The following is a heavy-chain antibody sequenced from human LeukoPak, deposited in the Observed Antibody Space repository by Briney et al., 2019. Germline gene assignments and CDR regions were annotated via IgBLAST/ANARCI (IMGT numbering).Heavy chain of an antibody. CDR3: ARDLGSLRSSYWYFDL. V-gene: IGHV3-21*01. D-gene: IGHD5-12*01. J-gene: IGHJ2*01. CDR2: ISSSSSYI. CDR1: GFTFSSYS. Sequence: GGSLRLSCAASGFTFSSYSMDWVRQAPGKGLEWVSSISSSSSYIYYADSVKGRFTISRDNAKNSLYLQMNSLRAEDTAVYYCARDLGSLRSSYWYFDLWGRGTLVTVSS.